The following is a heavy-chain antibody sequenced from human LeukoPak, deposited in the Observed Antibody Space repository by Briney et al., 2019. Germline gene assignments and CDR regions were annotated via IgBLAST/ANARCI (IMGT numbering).Heavy chain of an antibody. CDR2: ISVYNGNT. D-gene: IGHD3-10*01. J-gene: IGHJ4*02. CDR1: GYTLTSYG. Sequence: ASVKVSCKTSGYTLTSYGVTWVRQAPGKGREWMGGISVYNGNTKYAQKLQGRVTMTTDTSTSTAYMELRSLTSDDTAVYYCATGTMIRGVIIKFDFWGQGTPVTVSS. V-gene: IGHV1-18*01. CDR3: ATGTMIRGVIIKFDF.